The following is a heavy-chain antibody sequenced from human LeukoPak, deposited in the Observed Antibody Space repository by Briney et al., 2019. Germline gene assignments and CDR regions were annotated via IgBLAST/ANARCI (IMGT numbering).Heavy chain of an antibody. D-gene: IGHD5-12*01. CDR3: ATGVATAFTY. CDR1: GHTFTDYY. CDR2: VNPDSGDS. V-gene: IGHV1-2*02. J-gene: IGHJ4*02. Sequence: ASVKVSCKASGHTFTDYYIHWVRQAPGQGLEWMAFVNPDSGDSYSAPKFQGRVTMTRDTSISTASMELNWLTSDDTAVYYCATGVATAFTYWGQGTLVTVSS.